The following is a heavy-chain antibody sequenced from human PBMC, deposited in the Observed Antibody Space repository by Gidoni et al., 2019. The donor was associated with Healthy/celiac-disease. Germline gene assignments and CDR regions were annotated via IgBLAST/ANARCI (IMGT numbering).Heavy chain of an antibody. D-gene: IGHD6-6*01. CDR1: GFTFSSYS. Sequence: EVQLVEYGGGLVQPGGSLRLSCAASGFTFSSYSMNWVRQAPGKGLEWVSYISSSSSTIYYADSVKGRFTISRDNAKNSLYLQMNSLRDEDTAVYYCARDGIAARDYYYYYMDVWGKGTTVTVSS. CDR2: ISSSSSTI. V-gene: IGHV3-48*02. J-gene: IGHJ6*03. CDR3: ARDGIAARDYYYYYMDV.